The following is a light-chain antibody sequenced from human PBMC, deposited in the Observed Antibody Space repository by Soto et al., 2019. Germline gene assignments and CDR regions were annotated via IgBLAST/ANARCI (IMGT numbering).Light chain of an antibody. CDR2: EVS. CDR3: SSYTSSSIDYV. J-gene: IGLJ1*01. Sequence: QSALTQPASVPGSPGQSITISCTGTSSDVGGYNYVSWYQQHPGKAPKLMIYEVSNRPSGVFNRFSGSKSGNTASLTISGLQAEDEADYYCSSYTSSSIDYVFGTGTKVTVL. CDR1: SSDVGGYNY. V-gene: IGLV2-14*01.